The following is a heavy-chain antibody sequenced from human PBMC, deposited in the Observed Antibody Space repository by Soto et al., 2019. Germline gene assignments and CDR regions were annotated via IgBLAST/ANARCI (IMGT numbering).Heavy chain of an antibody. V-gene: IGHV3-15*01. CDR3: CVVKRLDQYSTSGYWFDP. D-gene: IGHD2-15*01. Sequence: TGGSLRLSCAASGFTFSHAWMSWVRQAPGKGLEWVGRIKSKADGGTKDYGAPVRGRFTISRDDAKDTLYLQMNSLRIEDTAVYYCCVVKRLDQYSTSGYWFDPWGPGTLVTVSS. CDR1: GFTFSHAW. CDR2: IKSKADGGTK. J-gene: IGHJ5*02.